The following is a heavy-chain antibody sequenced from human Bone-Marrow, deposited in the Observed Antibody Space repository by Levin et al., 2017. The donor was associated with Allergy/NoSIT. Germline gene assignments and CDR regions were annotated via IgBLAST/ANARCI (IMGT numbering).Heavy chain of an antibody. CDR3: AKREGSGSYYTYYYYYGMDG. CDR2: ISGSGGST. V-gene: IGHV3-23*01. Sequence: QTGGSLRLSCAASGFTFSSYAMSWVRQAPGKGLEWVSAISGSGGSTYYADSVKGRFTISRDNSKNTLYLQMNSLRAEDTAVYYCAKREGSGSYYTYYYYYGMDGWGQGTTVTVSS. CDR1: GFTFSSYA. D-gene: IGHD3-10*01. J-gene: IGHJ6*02.